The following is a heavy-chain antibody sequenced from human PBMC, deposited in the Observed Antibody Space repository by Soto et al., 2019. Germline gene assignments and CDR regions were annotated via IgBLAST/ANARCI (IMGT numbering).Heavy chain of an antibody. CDR3: AKNIAAGNPYYCDY. CDR1: GFTFDTYG. Sequence: QVQLMESGGGVVQPGRSLRLSCAASGFTFDTYGMHWVRQAPGKGLEWVALISYDGGNIYYVDSVRGRFTISRDNAKKQLYLQMNSLRAEDTAVYYCAKNIAAGNPYYCDYWGQGTLVTVSS. D-gene: IGHD6-13*01. J-gene: IGHJ4*02. V-gene: IGHV3-30*18. CDR2: ISYDGGNI.